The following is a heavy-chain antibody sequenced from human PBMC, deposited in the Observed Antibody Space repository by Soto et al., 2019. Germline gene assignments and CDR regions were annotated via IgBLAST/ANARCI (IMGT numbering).Heavy chain of an antibody. CDR1: GYFFTSFA. V-gene: IGHV1-3*05. J-gene: IGHJ4*02. D-gene: IGHD6-13*01. CDR3: ARGGPVAAPGNNPLDS. Sequence: QVHLVQSGAEEKKPGASVRVSCKASGYFFTSFAIHCVRQAPGQRLEWMGWINPANGDRRYSQTFQGRVTFTRDTSATTVYMELSSLRFEDTAVYSCARGGPVAAPGNNPLDSWGQGTLVAVSS. CDR2: INPANGDR.